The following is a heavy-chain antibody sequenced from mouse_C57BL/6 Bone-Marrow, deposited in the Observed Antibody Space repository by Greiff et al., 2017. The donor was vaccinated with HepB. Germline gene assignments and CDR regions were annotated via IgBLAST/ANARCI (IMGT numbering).Heavy chain of an antibody. CDR3: ARNTIVTWYFDY. J-gene: IGHJ2*01. CDR1: GFSLTSYG. CDR2: IWSGGST. Sequence: VKLMESGPGLVQPSQSLSITCTVSGFSLTSYGVHWVRQSPGKGLEWLGVIWSGGSTDYNAAFISRLSISKDNSKGQVFFKMNSLQADDTAIYYCARNTIVTWYFDYWGQGTTLTVSS. V-gene: IGHV2-2*01. D-gene: IGHD2-5*01.